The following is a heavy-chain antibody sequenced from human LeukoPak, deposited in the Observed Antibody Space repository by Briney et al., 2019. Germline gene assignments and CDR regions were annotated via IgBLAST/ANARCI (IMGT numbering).Heavy chain of an antibody. Sequence: ASVKVSRKASGYTFTSYGISWVRQAPGQGLEWMGWISAYNGNTNYAQKLQGRVTMTTDTSTSTAYMELRSLRPDDTAVYYCARWARGRYSGSYYPDYWGQGTLVTVSS. CDR3: ARWARGRYSGSYYPDY. CDR2: ISAYNGNT. D-gene: IGHD1-26*01. CDR1: GYTFTSYG. J-gene: IGHJ4*02. V-gene: IGHV1-18*01.